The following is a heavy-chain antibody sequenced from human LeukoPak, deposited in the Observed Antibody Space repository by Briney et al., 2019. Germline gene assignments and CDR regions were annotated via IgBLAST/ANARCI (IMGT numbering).Heavy chain of an antibody. Sequence: GGSLRLSCAASGFTLRSYDMSWVRQAPGKGLEWVAATSGSGVNSYYADSVRGRSTISRDNSQNTLYLQMDSLRAEDTALYYCAKEYSGYDFDYWGQGTLVTVSS. CDR3: AKEYSGYDFDY. V-gene: IGHV3-23*01. CDR2: TSGSGVNS. J-gene: IGHJ4*02. D-gene: IGHD5-12*01. CDR1: GFTLRSYD.